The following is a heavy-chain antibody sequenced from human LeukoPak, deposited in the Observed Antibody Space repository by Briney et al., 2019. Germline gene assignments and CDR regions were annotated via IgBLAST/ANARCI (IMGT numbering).Heavy chain of an antibody. J-gene: IGHJ4*02. CDR3: AKESGKFDY. Sequence: GGSLRLSCAASGFTFSSYWMHWVRQAPGKGLVWVSRINSDGSSTSYADSVKGRFTISRDNAKNSLYLQMNSLRSEDTAMYYCAKESGKFDYWGQGTLVAVSS. CDR2: INSDGSST. CDR1: GFTFSSYW. V-gene: IGHV3-74*01.